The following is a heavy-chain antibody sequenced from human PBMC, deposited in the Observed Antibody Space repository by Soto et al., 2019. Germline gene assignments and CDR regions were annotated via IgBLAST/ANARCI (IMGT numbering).Heavy chain of an antibody. CDR2: IKLDGSEK. CDR1: GFTFSSYW. CDR3: ASTITIFGVVMLTPDAFDI. D-gene: IGHD3-3*01. Sequence: GGSLRLSCAASGFTFSSYWMSWVRQAPGKGLEWVANIKLDGSEKYYVDSVKGRFTISRDNAKNSLYLQMNSLRAEDTAVYYCASTITIFGVVMLTPDAFDIWGQGTMVTVSS. J-gene: IGHJ3*02. V-gene: IGHV3-7*01.